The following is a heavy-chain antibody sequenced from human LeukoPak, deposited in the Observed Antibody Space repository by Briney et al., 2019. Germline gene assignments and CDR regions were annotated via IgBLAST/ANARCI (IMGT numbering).Heavy chain of an antibody. V-gene: IGHV4-4*07. CDR1: GGSFRSYY. Sequence: SETLSLTCTVSGGSFRSYYWSWIRQPAGKGLEWIGRIYTSESTNYNPSLKSRVTMSVDTSKNQFSLKLSSVTAADTAVYYCAREGAAPYYYYMDVWGKGTTVTISS. CDR2: IYTSEST. D-gene: IGHD1-26*01. J-gene: IGHJ6*03. CDR3: AREGAAPYYYYMDV.